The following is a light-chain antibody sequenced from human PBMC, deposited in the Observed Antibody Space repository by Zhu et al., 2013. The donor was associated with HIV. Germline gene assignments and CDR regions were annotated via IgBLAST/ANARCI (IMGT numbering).Light chain of an antibody. V-gene: IGKV3-20*01. CDR2: GAS. CDR1: QSVGSTF. J-gene: IGKJ4*01. CDR3: QQYGSSPLT. Sequence: DIVLTQSPGTLSLSPGERATLSCGASQSVGSTFLAWYQQKPGQAPRLLIYGASTRATGIPARFSGSGSVRDFTLTITGLEPEDFAVYYCQQYGSSPLTFGGGPTMEI.